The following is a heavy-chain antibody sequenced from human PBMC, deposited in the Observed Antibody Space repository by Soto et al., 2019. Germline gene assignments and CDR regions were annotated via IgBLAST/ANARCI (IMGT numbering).Heavy chain of an antibody. CDR2: IYSGGTT. CDR3: ARGYSGSYYIDY. CDR1: GFTVSTNY. V-gene: IGHV3-53*01. D-gene: IGHD1-26*01. Sequence: EVQLVESGGGLIQPGGSLRLSCATSGFTVSTNYMSWVRQAPGKGLEWVSVIYSGGTTYYADSVKGRFTISRDNSKNTLYLQMNSLRAEDTAVYYCARGYSGSYYIDYWGQGTLVTVSS. J-gene: IGHJ4*02.